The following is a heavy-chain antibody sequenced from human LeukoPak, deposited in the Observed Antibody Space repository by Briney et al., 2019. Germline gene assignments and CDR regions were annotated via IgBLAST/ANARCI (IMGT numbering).Heavy chain of an antibody. CDR1: GGSVTSGGHY. V-gene: IGHV4-30-4*01. CDR3: ARVRFSSSWYLDAFDI. Sequence: PSQTLSLTCTVSGGSVTSGGHYWSWIRQYPGRGLDWLGNIYHSGSTYYNPSLKSRVTISVDTSKNQFSLKLSSVTAADTAVYYCARVRFSSSWYLDAFDIWGQGTMVTVSS. J-gene: IGHJ3*02. CDR2: IYHSGST. D-gene: IGHD6-13*01.